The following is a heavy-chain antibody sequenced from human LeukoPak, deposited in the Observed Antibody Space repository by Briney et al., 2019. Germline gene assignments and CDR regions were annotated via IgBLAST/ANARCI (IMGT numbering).Heavy chain of an antibody. CDR2: MNPNSGNT. V-gene: IGHV1-8*01. J-gene: IGHJ6*02. CDR1: GYTFTSYD. Sequence: ASVKVSCKASGYTFTSYDINWVRQAPGQGLEWMGWMNPNSGNTGYAQKFQGRVTMTRNTSISTAYMELSSLRSEDTAVYYCARGLYFGSGTSIIHYYAMDVWGQGATVTVSS. CDR3: ARGLYFGSGTSIIHYYAMDV. D-gene: IGHD3-10*01.